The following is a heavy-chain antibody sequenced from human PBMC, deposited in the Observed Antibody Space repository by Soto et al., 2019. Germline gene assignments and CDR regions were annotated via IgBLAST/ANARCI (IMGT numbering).Heavy chain of an antibody. CDR1: GFTFSSYS. V-gene: IGHV3-48*02. CDR2: ISSSSSTI. J-gene: IGHJ5*02. Sequence: EVQLVESGGGLVQPGGSLRLSCAASGFTFSSYSMNWVRQAPGKGLEWISYISSSSSTIYYADSVKGRFTISRDNAKNSLYLQMNSLRDEDTAVYYCAREGAWNGVDARHWFDPWGQGTLVTVSS. D-gene: IGHD1-1*01. CDR3: AREGAWNGVDARHWFDP.